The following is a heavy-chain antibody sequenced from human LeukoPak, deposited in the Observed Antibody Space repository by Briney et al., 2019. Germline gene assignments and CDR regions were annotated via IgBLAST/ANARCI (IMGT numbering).Heavy chain of an antibody. CDR2: MNPNSGNT. D-gene: IGHD2-2*01. CDR3: ARGRVNADCSSTSCYGGRDYYYYYYMDV. Sequence: GASVKVSCKASGYTFTRYDINWVPQATGQGREWMGWMNPNSGNTRYAQKFQGRVTITRNTSISSAYMELSSLRSEDTAVYYCARGRVNADCSSTSCYGGRDYYYYYYMDVWGKGTTVTVSS. J-gene: IGHJ6*03. V-gene: IGHV1-8*03. CDR1: GYTFTRYD.